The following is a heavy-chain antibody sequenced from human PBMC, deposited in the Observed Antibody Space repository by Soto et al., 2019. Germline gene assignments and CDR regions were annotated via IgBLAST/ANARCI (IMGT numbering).Heavy chain of an antibody. CDR2: IDNAGTDS. J-gene: IGHJ6*04. D-gene: IGHD3-10*01. CDR1: GFTLSGRS. V-gene: IGHV3-74*01. CDR3: ARGWFGPDV. Sequence: EGQLVESGGGLVQPGGSLRLSYAASGFTLSGRSMHWVRQAPGKGLVWVSGIDNAGTDSTYADSVKGRFTSSRDNAKNMLYLQMNSLRVEDTAVYYCARGWFGPDVWGKGTTVTVSS.